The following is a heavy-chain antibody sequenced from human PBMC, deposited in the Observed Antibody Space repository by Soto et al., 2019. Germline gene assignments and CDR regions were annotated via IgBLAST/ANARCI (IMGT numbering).Heavy chain of an antibody. CDR1: GYTFTTFW. J-gene: IGHJ5*02. D-gene: IGHD2-2*01. Sequence: GEYLKISCTGFGYTFTTFWISCVRQMPGKGLEWMGRIDPGDTYATYSPAFQGHVTIAADKATSTAYMQWSSLKASETAMYFCARIYCSTTTCDSLFDPWGQGTMVIGSS. CDR2: IDPGDTYA. V-gene: IGHV5-10-1*01. CDR3: ARIYCSTTTCDSLFDP.